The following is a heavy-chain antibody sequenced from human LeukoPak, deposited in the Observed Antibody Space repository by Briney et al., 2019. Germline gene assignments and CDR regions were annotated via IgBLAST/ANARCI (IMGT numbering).Heavy chain of an antibody. CDR3: ARGSTIFSGE. CDR2: IYYSGST. CDR1: GGSISTYY. Sequence: SETLSLICTVSGGSISTYYWTWIRQPPGKGLEWSGYIYYSGSTNYNPSLKSRVTISVDTSKNQFSLKLSSVTAADTAVYYCARGSTIFSGEWGQGTLVTVSS. V-gene: IGHV4-59*01. J-gene: IGHJ4*02. D-gene: IGHD3-3*01.